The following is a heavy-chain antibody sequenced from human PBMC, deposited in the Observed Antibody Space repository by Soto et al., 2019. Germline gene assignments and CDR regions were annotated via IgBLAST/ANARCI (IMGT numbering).Heavy chain of an antibody. D-gene: IGHD7-27*01. CDR2: IYYSGST. J-gene: IGHJ6*03. CDR1: GVSISSYY. V-gene: IGHV4-59*01. CDR3: SNWYYYMDV. Sequence: SETLSLTCTVSGVSISSYYWSWIRQPPGKGLEWIGYIYYSGSTNYNPSLKSRVTISVDTSKNQFSLKLSSVYYCARDLSWGSNWYYYMDVWGKGTTVTVSS.